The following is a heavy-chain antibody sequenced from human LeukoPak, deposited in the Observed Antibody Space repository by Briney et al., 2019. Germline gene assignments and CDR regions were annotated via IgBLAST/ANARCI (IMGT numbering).Heavy chain of an antibody. J-gene: IGHJ4*02. D-gene: IGHD2-15*01. CDR3: ARMPCSGGSCYPDY. CDR2: IIPILGIA. CDR1: GGTFSSYT. V-gene: IGHV1-69*02. Sequence: SVKVSCKASGGTFSSYTISWVRQAPGQGLEWMGRIIPILGIANYAQKFQGRVTITADKSTGTAYMELSSLRSEDTAVYYCARMPCSGGSCYPDYWGQGTLVTVSS.